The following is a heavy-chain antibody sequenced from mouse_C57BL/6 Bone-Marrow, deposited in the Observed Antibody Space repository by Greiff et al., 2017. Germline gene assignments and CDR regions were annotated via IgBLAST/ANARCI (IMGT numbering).Heavy chain of an antibody. CDR2: IDPENGDT. D-gene: IGHD1-1*01. CDR1: GFNIKDDY. Sequence: EVQLQQSGAELVRPGASVKLSCTASGFNIKDDYMHWVKPRPEQGLEWIGWIDPENGDTEYASKFQGKATITADTSSNTAYLQLSSLTSEDTAVYYCTSYYGSSYNYWGQGTTLTVSS. J-gene: IGHJ2*01. V-gene: IGHV14-4*01. CDR3: TSYYGSSYNY.